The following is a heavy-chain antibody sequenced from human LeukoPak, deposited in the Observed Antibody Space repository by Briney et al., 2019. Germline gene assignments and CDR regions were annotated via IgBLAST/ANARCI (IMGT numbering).Heavy chain of an antibody. CDR2: ISAYNGNT. Sequence: GASVKVSCKASGYTFTDYYIHWVRQAPGQGLEWMGWISAYNGNTNYAQKLQGRVTMTTDASTSTAYMELRSLRSDDTAVYYCARGDSSGYYYWFDPWGQGTLVTVSS. J-gene: IGHJ5*02. D-gene: IGHD3-22*01. CDR3: ARGDSSGYYYWFDP. V-gene: IGHV1-18*04. CDR1: GYTFTDYY.